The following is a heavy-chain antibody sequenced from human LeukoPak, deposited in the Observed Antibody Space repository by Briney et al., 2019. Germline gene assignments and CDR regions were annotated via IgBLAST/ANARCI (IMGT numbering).Heavy chain of an antibody. Sequence: SSETLSLTCAVSGVSISSNLWWTWVRQPPGKGLEWIAEIHHSGSINYNPSLKSRVTISVDKSKNKFSLKLSSVTAADTAVYYCARGIGYAVNWGQGTLVTVSS. CDR1: GVSISSNLW. CDR3: ARGIGYAVN. J-gene: IGHJ4*02. V-gene: IGHV4-4*02. D-gene: IGHD2-2*01. CDR2: IHHSGSI.